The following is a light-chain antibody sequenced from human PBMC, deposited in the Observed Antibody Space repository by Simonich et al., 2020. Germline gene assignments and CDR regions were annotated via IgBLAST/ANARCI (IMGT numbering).Light chain of an antibody. V-gene: IGLV3-25*03. CDR1: ALPKQY. CDR3: QSADSSGTYVV. Sequence: SYELTQPPSVSVSPGQTARIPCFGDALPKQYAYWYQQKPGQAPGLVIYKDSERPSGIPERIPGSSSGTTVTLTISGVQAEDEADYYCQSADSSGTYVVFGGGTKLTVL. J-gene: IGLJ2*01. CDR2: KDS.